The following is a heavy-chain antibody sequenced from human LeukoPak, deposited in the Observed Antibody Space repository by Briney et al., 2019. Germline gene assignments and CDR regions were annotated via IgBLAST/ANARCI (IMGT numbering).Heavy chain of an antibody. CDR3: ARAPPHYDFWSGYSRGAFDI. D-gene: IGHD3-3*01. CDR2: INHSGST. Sequence: PSETLSLTCAVYGGSFSGYYWSWIRQPPGKGLEWIGEINHSGSTNYNPSLKSRVTISVDTSKNQFSLQLSSVTAADTAVYYCARAPPHYDFWSGYSRGAFDIWGQGTMVTVSS. CDR1: GGSFSGYY. V-gene: IGHV4-34*01. J-gene: IGHJ3*02.